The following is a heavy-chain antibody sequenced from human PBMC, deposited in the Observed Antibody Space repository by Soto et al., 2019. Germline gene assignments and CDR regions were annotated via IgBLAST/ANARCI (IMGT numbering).Heavy chain of an antibody. D-gene: IGHD6-13*01. CDR2: INHSGSP. J-gene: IGHJ4*02. V-gene: IGHV4-34*01. CDR1: WGASSGYY. CDR3: ARMTPNRAAPGIGRAFDY. Sequence: LETLSLTCSVAWGASSGYYWSWIRQQPGKGLEWIGEINHSGSPNYNPSLKSRVTISVDTSKHQFSLKLSSVTAADTAVYYCARMTPNRAAPGIGRAFDYWGQGPLLTVSS.